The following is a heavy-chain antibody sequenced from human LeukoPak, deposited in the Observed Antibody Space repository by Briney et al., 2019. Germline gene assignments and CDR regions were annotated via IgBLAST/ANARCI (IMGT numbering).Heavy chain of an antibody. D-gene: IGHD6-19*01. V-gene: IGHV5-51*01. CDR2: IYPGDSHS. J-gene: IGHJ5*02. Sequence: GESLKISCKGSGYTFTNYWIGWVRQMPGKGLEWMGIIYPGDSHSRYSPSFQGQVTIPADKSISTVYLQWSSLKASDTAMYYCAYGSSGWHWFDPWGQGTLVTVSS. CDR3: AYGSSGWHWFDP. CDR1: GYTFTNYW.